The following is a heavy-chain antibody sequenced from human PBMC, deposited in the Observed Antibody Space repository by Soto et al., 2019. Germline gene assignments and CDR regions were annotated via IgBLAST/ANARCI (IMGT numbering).Heavy chain of an antibody. D-gene: IGHD6-19*01. J-gene: IGHJ5*02. CDR3: ARDYSSGSPTLNSSDP. CDR1: GYTFTGYY. V-gene: IGHV1-2*04. Sequence: ASVKVSCKASGYTFTGYYMHWVRQAPGQGLEWMGWINPNSGGTNYAQKFQGWVTMTRDTSISTAYMELSRLRSDDTAVYYCARDYSSGSPTLNSSDPWGQGTLVTVSS. CDR2: INPNSGGT.